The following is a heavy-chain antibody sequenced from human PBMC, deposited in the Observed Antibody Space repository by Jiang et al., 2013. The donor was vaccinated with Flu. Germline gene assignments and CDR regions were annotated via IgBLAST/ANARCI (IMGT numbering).Heavy chain of an antibody. D-gene: IGHD3-16*01. J-gene: IGHJ5*02. V-gene: IGHV1-18*04. CDR1: GYTFTSYG. CDR2: ISAYNGNT. CDR3: ARVMITFGGLTGGWFDP. Sequence: EVKKPGASVKVSCKASGYTFTSYGISWVRQAPGQGLEWMGWISAYNGNTNYAQKLQGRVTMTTDTSTSTAYMELRSLRSDDTAVYYCARVMITFGGLTGGWFDPWGQGTLVTVSS.